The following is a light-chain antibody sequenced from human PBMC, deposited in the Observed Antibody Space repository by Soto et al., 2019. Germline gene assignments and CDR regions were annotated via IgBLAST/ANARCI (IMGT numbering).Light chain of an antibody. Sequence: IVLTQSPGTLSLSPGERATLYCRASQSVSSNYLAWYQQRPGQAPRLLIYDASNRATGIPARFSGSGSGTDFTLTISRLEPEDFAVYYCQESPRTFGQGTKVDI. CDR3: QESPRT. CDR2: DAS. V-gene: IGKV3-20*01. CDR1: QSVSSNY. J-gene: IGKJ1*01.